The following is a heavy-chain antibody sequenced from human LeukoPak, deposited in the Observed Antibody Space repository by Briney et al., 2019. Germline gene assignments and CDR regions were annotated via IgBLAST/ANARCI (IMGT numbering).Heavy chain of an antibody. CDR1: GFTFSSYA. CDR2: ISGSGGST. V-gene: IGHV3-23*01. Sequence: AGGSLRLSCAASGFTFSSYAMSWVRQAPGKGLEWVSAISGSGGSTYYADSVKGRFTISRDNSKNTLYLQMNSLRAEDTAVYYCAKDQAEWELLSYFDYWGQGTLVTVSS. D-gene: IGHD1-26*01. J-gene: IGHJ4*02. CDR3: AKDQAEWELLSYFDY.